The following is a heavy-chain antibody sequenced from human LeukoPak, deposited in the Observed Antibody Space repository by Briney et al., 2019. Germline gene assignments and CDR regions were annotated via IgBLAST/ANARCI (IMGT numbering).Heavy chain of an antibody. D-gene: IGHD3-10*01. CDR3: ARGRRGYYYGSGSLDY. CDR1: GGSFSGYY. V-gene: IGHV4-34*01. Sequence: PSETLSLTCAVYGGSFSGYYWSWIRQPPGKGLEWIGEINHSGSTNYNPSLKSRVTISVDTSKNQFSLKLSSVTAADTAVYYCARGRRGYYYGSGSLDYWGQGTLVTVSS. CDR2: INHSGST. J-gene: IGHJ4*02.